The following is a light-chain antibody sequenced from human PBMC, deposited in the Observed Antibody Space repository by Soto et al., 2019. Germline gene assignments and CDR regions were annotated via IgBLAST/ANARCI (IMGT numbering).Light chain of an antibody. Sequence: QSVLTQPPSASGSPGQSVTISCTGTSSDVGGYNYVSWCQQHPGKAPKVMIYDVNKRPSGVPDRFSGSKSGNTASLTVSGLQAEDEGDYYCSSHAGGQNVVFGGGTKLTVL. V-gene: IGLV2-8*01. CDR3: SSHAGGQNVV. CDR1: SSDVGGYNY. J-gene: IGLJ2*01. CDR2: DVN.